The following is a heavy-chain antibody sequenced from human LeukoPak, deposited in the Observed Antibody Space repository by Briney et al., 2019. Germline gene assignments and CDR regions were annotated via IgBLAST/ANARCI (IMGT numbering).Heavy chain of an antibody. CDR2: INHSGST. CDR3: ARGPYDILTGYYKGPPPDY. V-gene: IGHV4-34*01. Sequence: KPSETLSLTCAVYGGSFSGYYWSWIRQPPGKGLEWIGEINHSGSTNYNPSLKSRVTISVDTSKNQFSLKLSSVTAADTAVYYCARGPYDILTGYYKGPPPDYWGQGTLVTVSS. J-gene: IGHJ4*02. D-gene: IGHD3-9*01. CDR1: GGSFSGYY.